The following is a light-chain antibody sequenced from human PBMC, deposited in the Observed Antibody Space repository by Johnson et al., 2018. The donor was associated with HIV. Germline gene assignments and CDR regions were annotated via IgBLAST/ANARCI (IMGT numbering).Light chain of an antibody. CDR2: EKN. CDR1: SSNIGNNY. J-gene: IGLJ1*01. CDR3: GTWDSSLGAHYV. Sequence: QSVLTQSPSVSAAPGQKVTISCSGSSSNIGNNYVSWYQQLPGTAPKLLIYEKNKRPSGIPDRFSGSKSGTSATLGITGLQTGDEADYYCGTWDSSLGAHYVFGTGTKVTVL. V-gene: IGLV1-51*02.